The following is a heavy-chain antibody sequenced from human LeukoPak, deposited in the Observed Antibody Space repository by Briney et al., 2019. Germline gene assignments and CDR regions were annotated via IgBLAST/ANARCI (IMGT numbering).Heavy chain of an antibody. Sequence: GWSLRLSCAASGFTVSSYAMHWVHQAPGKGLEWVAVISYDGSNKYYADSVKGRFTISRDNSKNTLYLQMNSLRAEDTAVYYCARDAILRAFDIWGQETMVTVSS. CDR2: ISYDGSNK. CDR3: ARDAILRAFDI. CDR1: GFTVSSYA. V-gene: IGHV3-30-3*01. D-gene: IGHD2-15*01. J-gene: IGHJ3*02.